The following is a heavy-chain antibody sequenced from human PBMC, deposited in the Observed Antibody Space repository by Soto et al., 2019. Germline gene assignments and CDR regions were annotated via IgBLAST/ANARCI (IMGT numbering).Heavy chain of an antibody. CDR3: ARDLGSSWYKHSYNAMHV. J-gene: IGHJ6*02. V-gene: IGHV6-1*01. CDR1: GDSVSSNSAA. CDR2: TYYRSKWYN. D-gene: IGHD6-13*01. Sequence: SQTLSLTCAISGDSVSSNSAAWNWIRQSPSRGLEWLGRTYYRSKWYNDYAVSVKSRITINPDTSKNQFSLQLNSVTPEDTAVYYCARDLGSSWYKHSYNAMHVRGQGTTVTLSS.